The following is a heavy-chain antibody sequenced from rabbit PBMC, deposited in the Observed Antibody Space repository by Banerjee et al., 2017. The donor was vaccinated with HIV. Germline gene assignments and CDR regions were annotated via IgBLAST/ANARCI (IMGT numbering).Heavy chain of an antibody. V-gene: IGHV1S40*01. CDR1: GFSFSSGYD. J-gene: IGHJ3*01. CDR2: IDPVLGST. CDR3: ARGDASSSISSQTLLDL. Sequence: QSLEESGGGLVKPGASLTLTCKASGFSFSSGYDMSWVRQAPGKGLEWIGYIDPVLGSTYYATWVNGRFTISSHNAQNTLYLQLNSLTAADTATYFCARGDASSSISSQTLLDLWCPGTLVTVS. D-gene: IGHD8-1*01.